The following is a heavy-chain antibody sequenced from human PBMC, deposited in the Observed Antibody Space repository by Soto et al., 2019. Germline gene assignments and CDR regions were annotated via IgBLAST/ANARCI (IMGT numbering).Heavy chain of an antibody. V-gene: IGHV1-2*02. CDR3: ARGDYYYDSSGYPARDGMDV. J-gene: IGHJ6*02. D-gene: IGHD3-22*01. Sequence: QVQLVQSGAEVKKPGASVKVSCKASGYTFTGYYMHWVRQAPGQGLEWMGWINPNSGGTNYAQKFQGGVTMTRDTYNSTAYMELSRLRADDTAVYYCARGDYYYDSSGYPARDGMDVWGQGTTVTVSS. CDR2: INPNSGGT. CDR1: GYTFTGYY.